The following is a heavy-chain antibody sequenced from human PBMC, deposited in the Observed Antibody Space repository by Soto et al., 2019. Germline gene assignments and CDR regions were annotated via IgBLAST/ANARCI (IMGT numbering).Heavy chain of an antibody. CDR3: ATDHAMIYGDYLFDH. Sequence: QVQLVQSGAEVKKPGSSVKISCKTSVDYLSNYVINWVRQAPGQGLEWMGRIIPILDKTHYAQNFQGRLTITADAMELNSLSSADTAIYYCATDHAMIYGDYLFDHWGQGTQLTVSS. D-gene: IGHD4-17*01. V-gene: IGHV1-69*11. CDR2: IIPILDKT. J-gene: IGHJ4*02. CDR1: VDYLSNYV.